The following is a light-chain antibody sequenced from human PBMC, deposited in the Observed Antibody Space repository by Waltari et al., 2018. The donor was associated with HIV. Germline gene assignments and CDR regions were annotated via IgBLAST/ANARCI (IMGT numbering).Light chain of an antibody. Sequence: QSALTQPPSASGSPGQSVTISCTGTSSDVGAYNYVSWYKQHPGKAPKLMIYEVTKRPSGVPARFSGPKSGNTASLTVSGLQAEDEADYYCSSYAGGRGGVFGTGTTVTVL. J-gene: IGLJ1*01. CDR3: SSYAGGRGGV. V-gene: IGLV2-8*01. CDR2: EVT. CDR1: SSDVGAYNY.